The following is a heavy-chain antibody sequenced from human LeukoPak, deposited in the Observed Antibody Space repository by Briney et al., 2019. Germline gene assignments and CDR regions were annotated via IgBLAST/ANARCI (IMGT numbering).Heavy chain of an antibody. CDR1: GYSISSGYY. CDR2: IYHSGST. J-gene: IGHJ4*02. Sequence: SETLSLTCTVSGYSISSGYYWGWIRQPPGKGLEWIGSIYHSGSTYYNPSLKSRVTISVDTSKNQFSLKLSSVTAADTAVYYCARANWNYVFGYWGQGTLVTVSS. D-gene: IGHD1-7*01. V-gene: IGHV4-38-2*02. CDR3: ARANWNYVFGY.